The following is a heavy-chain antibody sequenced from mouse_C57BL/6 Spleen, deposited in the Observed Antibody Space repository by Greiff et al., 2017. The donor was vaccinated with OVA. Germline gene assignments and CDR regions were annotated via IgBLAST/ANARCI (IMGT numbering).Heavy chain of an antibody. J-gene: IGHJ2*01. CDR2: ISSGGDYI. CDR1: GFTFSSYA. Sequence: EVKVVESGEGLVKPGGSLKLSCAASGFTFSSYAMSWVRQTPEKRLEWVAYISSGGDYIYYADTVKGRFTISRDNARNTLYLQMSSLKSEDTAMYYCTREGEDYDVYYFDYWGQGTTLTVSS. V-gene: IGHV5-9-1*02. D-gene: IGHD2-4*01. CDR3: TREGEDYDVYYFDY.